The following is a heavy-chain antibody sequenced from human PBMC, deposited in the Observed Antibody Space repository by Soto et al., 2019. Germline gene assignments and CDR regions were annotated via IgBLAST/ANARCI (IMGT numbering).Heavy chain of an antibody. Sequence: QVQLVQSGAEVKKPGSSVKVSCKASGGTFSSYAISWVRQAPGQGLEWMGGIIPIYGTANYAQKFQGRVTIPVDESTSTAYMGLSSLRSEDTTVYYCARAPGYSSSWYGGAFDIWGQGTMVTVSS. J-gene: IGHJ3*02. CDR3: ARAPGYSSSWYGGAFDI. D-gene: IGHD6-13*01. V-gene: IGHV1-69*01. CDR1: GGTFSSYA. CDR2: IIPIYGTA.